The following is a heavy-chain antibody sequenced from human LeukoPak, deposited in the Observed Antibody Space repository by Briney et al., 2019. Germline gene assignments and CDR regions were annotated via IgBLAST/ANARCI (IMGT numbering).Heavy chain of an antibody. Sequence: GGSLRLSCAASGFTFSSYSMNWVRQAPGKGLEWVSYISSSSSTIYYADSVKGRFTISRDNAKNSLYLQMNSLRAEDTAVYYCARDSSGTYVTIFGVVPGWFDPWGQGTLVTVSS. CDR2: ISSSSSTI. V-gene: IGHV3-48*01. CDR1: GFTFSSYS. D-gene: IGHD3-3*01. CDR3: ARDSSGTYVTIFGVVPGWFDP. J-gene: IGHJ5*02.